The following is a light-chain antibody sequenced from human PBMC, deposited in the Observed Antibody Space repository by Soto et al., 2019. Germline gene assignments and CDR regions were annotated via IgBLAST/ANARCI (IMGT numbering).Light chain of an antibody. CDR2: EVN. CDR3: SSSAGSYNFVV. J-gene: IGLJ2*01. Sequence: QSVLTQPPSASGSPGQSVTISCTGTSSDVGAYNYVSWYQQHPGKAPKLMIYEVNKRPSGVPDRFSGSKSGNTASPAVSGLQAEFEADDSCSSSAGSYNFVVFGGGTKLTVL. V-gene: IGLV2-8*01. CDR1: SSDVGAYNY.